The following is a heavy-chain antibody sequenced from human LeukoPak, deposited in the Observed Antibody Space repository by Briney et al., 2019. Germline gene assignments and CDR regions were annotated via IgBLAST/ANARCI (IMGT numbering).Heavy chain of an antibody. CDR2: IIPIFGTA. CDR1: GGTFSSYA. Sequence: GASVKVSCKASGGTFSSYAISWVRQAPGQGLEWMGGIIPIFGTANYAQKFQGRVTITTDESTSTAYMELSSLRSEDTAVYYCARVGSLPGYKTLDAFDIWGQGTMVTVSS. J-gene: IGHJ3*02. V-gene: IGHV1-69*05. D-gene: IGHD3-10*01. CDR3: ARVGSLPGYKTLDAFDI.